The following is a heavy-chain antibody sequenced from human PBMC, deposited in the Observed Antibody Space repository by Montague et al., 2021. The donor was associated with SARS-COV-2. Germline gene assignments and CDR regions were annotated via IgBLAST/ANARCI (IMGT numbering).Heavy chain of an antibody. V-gene: IGHV4-61*01. Sequence: SETLSLTCTVSGDSVSSSTYYWTWMQQPPGKGLEWVGYLHYRGTXNNNSPHKRRAITSLDTSKNQSSLRLSSATAAATAVYYCARDGGSDDDCWSGFQRVYGLDVWGRGTTVTVSS. D-gene: IGHD3-3*01. CDR2: LHYRGTX. CDR1: GDSVSSSTYY. CDR3: ARDGGSDDDCWSGFQRVYGLDV. J-gene: IGHJ6*02.